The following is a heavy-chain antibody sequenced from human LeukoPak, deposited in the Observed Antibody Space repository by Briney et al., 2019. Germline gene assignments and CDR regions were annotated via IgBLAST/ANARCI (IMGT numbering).Heavy chain of an antibody. CDR2: INSDESSI. CDR3: AKSRRAYCSGGSCFGLWDY. V-gene: IGHV3-74*01. D-gene: IGHD2-15*01. CDR1: GFTFSTYW. Sequence: PGGSLRLSCAASGFTFSTYWMHWVRHAPGKGLVWVSRINSDESSITYADSVKGRFTISRDNAKNTLYLQMNSLRAEDTAVYYCAKSRRAYCSGGSCFGLWDYWGQGTLVTVSS. J-gene: IGHJ4*02.